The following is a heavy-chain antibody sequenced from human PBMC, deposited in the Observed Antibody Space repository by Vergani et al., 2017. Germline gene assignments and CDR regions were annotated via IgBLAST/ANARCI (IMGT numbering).Heavy chain of an antibody. D-gene: IGHD3-9*01. CDR1: GFIFSSYG. Sequence: QVQLVESGGGVVQPGRSLRLSCAASGFIFSSYGMHWVRQAPGKGLEWGAVIWYDGSNKYYADSVKGRFTISRDNSKNTLYLQMNSLRAEDTAVYFCASDRGKNFDWFPIDYWGQGTLVTVSS. CDR2: IWYDGSNK. J-gene: IGHJ4*02. CDR3: ASDRGKNFDWFPIDY. V-gene: IGHV3-33*01.